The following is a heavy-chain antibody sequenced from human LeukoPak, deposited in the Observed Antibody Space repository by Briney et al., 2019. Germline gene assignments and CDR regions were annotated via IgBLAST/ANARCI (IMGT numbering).Heavy chain of an antibody. V-gene: IGHV4-30-4*01. CDR2: IYHSGIT. D-gene: IGHD5-12*01. Sequence: SETLSLTCTVSGGSISSGDFYWSWIRQPPEKGLEYIGYIYHSGITFYNPSLRSRVTVSIDTSKNQFSLKLSSVTAADTAVYYCARGPGYSGYDPYYFDYWGQGTLVTVSS. J-gene: IGHJ4*02. CDR1: GGSISSGDFY. CDR3: ARGPGYSGYDPYYFDY.